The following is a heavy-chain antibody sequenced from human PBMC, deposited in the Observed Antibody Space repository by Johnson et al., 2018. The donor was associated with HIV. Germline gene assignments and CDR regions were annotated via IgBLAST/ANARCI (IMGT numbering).Heavy chain of an antibody. J-gene: IGHJ3*01. V-gene: IGHV3-7*05. CDR3: ARDSWPSSPDAFDL. CDR2: IKEDGREK. Sequence: VHLVESGGGLVQPGGSLRLSCVASGFTFSRYWMTWVRQAPGKGLEWVANIKEDGREKYYVDSVKGRFTISRDNAKNSLYLQMNSLRAEDTAVYYCARDSWPSSPDAFDLWGQGTMVTVSS. CDR1: GFTFSRYW.